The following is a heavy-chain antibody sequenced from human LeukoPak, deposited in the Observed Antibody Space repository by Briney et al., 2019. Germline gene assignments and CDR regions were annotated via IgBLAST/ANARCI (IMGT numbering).Heavy chain of an antibody. D-gene: IGHD3-22*01. CDR2: INHSGST. CDR3: ARLPYYYDSSGYYRIFDY. V-gene: IGHV4-34*01. J-gene: IGHJ4*02. CDR1: GGSFSGYY. Sequence: SETLSPTCAVYGGSFSGYYWSWIRQPPGKGLEWIGEINHSGSTNYNPSLKSRVTISVDTSKNQFSLKLSSVTAADTAVYYCARLPYYYDSSGYYRIFDYWGQGTLVTVSS.